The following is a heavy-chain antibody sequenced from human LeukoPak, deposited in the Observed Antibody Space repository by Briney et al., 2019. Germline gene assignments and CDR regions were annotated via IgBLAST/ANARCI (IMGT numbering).Heavy chain of an antibody. J-gene: IGHJ4*02. CDR1: GFTFSSYS. V-gene: IGHV3-23*01. D-gene: IGHD6-13*01. CDR3: AKDYSTSWWFYY. CDR2: ISGTSATI. Sequence: GGSLRLSCAVSGFTFSSYSLSWGRQAPGKGLEWISDISGTSATIYYADSVKGRFTISRDNAKNTLYLQMNSLRAEDTAVYYCAKDYSTSWWFYYWGQGTLVTVSS.